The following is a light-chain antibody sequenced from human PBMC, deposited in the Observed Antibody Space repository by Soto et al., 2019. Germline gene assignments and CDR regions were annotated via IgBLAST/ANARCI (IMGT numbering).Light chain of an antibody. CDR3: QQYVTSSPRT. CDR2: GIS. J-gene: IGKJ1*01. Sequence: DIVLTQSPGTLSLSPGERATLSCRASHTISSSYLAWYQQTPGQAPRLLLIGISRRATGIPDRFSGSGSWTDFTLPITRLEPEDFAVYYCQQYVTSSPRTFGQGTKVDIK. CDR1: HTISSSY. V-gene: IGKV3-20*01.